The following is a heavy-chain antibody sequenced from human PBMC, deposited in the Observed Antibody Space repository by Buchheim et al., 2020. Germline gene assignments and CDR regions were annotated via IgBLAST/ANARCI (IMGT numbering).Heavy chain of an antibody. CDR3: ASSKNYCSGGSCYSGVYYGMDV. CDR1: GGSISSSSYY. Sequence: QVQLQESGPGLVKPSQTLSLTCTVSGGSISSSSYYWGWIRQPPGKGLEWIGSIYYSGSTYYNPSLKSRVTISVDTSKNQFSLKLSSVTAADTAVYYCASSKNYCSGGSCYSGVYYGMDVWGQGTT. D-gene: IGHD2-15*01. CDR2: IYYSGST. J-gene: IGHJ6*02. V-gene: IGHV4-39*01.